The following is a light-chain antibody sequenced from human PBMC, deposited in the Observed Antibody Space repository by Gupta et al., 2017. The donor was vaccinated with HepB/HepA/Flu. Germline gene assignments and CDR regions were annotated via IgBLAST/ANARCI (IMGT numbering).Light chain of an antibody. CDR1: QSLVYSDGNTY. Sequence: DDVVNQSPLSLPVTLGQPSSISCTSSQSLVYSDGNTYFKWFQQRPGQSPRRLIYGGPNRDCGVPDRFSGSGSGTDFTLTISSGGPEDVGFYDCRQRHHCPGAFGQGTKVDIK. CDR2: GGP. CDR3: RQRHHCPGA. J-gene: IGKJ1*01. V-gene: IGKV2-30*01.